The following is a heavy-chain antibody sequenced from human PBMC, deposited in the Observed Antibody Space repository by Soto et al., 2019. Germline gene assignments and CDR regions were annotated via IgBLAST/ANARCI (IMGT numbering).Heavy chain of an antibody. CDR1: GYSFSSYG. CDR2: IRPYNGDP. V-gene: IGHV1-18*01. J-gene: IGHJ6*03. CDR3: ARRAEDHYFYYMGV. Sequence: QAQLVQSGSEVKRPGASVKVSCKASGYSFSSYGIVWVRQAPGQGLEWMGWIRPYNGDPNAAQKFQGRVTLTPDTATSTAYMELRSLRYDDTAVYYCARRAEDHYFYYMGVWGKGTTVTVSS. D-gene: IGHD1-26*01.